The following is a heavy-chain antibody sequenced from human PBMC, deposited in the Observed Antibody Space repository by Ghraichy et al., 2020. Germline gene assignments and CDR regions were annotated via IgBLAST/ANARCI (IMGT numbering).Heavy chain of an antibody. V-gene: IGHV6-1*01. CDR3: AREGAHYLSEGRRPRYYDFWSGEFDP. D-gene: IGHD3-3*01. CDR1: GDSVSSNSAA. CDR2: TYYRSKWYN. Sequence: SQTLSLTCAISGDSVSSNSAAWNWIRQSPSRGLEWLGRTYYRSKWYNDYAVSVKSRITINPDTSKNQFSLQLNSVTPEDTAVYYCAREGAHYLSEGRRPRYYDFWSGEFDPWGQGTLVTVSS. J-gene: IGHJ5*02.